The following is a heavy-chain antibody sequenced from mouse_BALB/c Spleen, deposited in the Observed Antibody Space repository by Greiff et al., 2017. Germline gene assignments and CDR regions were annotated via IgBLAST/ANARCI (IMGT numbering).Heavy chain of an antibody. CDR2: IRNKANGYTT. V-gene: IGHV7-3*02. Sequence: EVKLVESGGGLVQPGGSLRLSCATSGFTFTDYYMSWVRQPPGKALEWLGFIRNKANGYTTEYSASVKGRFTISRDNSQSILYLQMNTLRAEDSATYYCARGTGTWGFDYWGQGTTLIVSS. J-gene: IGHJ2*01. D-gene: IGHD4-1*01. CDR1: GFTFTDYY. CDR3: ARGTGTWGFDY.